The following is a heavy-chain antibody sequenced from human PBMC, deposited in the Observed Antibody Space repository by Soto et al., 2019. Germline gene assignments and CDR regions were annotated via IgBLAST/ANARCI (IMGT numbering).Heavy chain of an antibody. J-gene: IGHJ4*02. Sequence: PGGSLRLSCAASGFTFSSYAMHWVRQAPGKGLEWVAVISYDGSNKYYADSVKGRFTISRDNSKNTLYLQMNSLRAEDTAVYYCATLLREWELWGFDDWGQRTLVTVSS. CDR3: ATLLREWELWGFDD. CDR1: GFTFSSYA. V-gene: IGHV3-30-3*01. D-gene: IGHD1-26*01. CDR2: ISYDGSNK.